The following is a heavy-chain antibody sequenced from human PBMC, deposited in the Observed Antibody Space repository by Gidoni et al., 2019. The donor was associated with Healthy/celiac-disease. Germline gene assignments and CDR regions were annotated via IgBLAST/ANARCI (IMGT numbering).Heavy chain of an antibody. CDR2: IYYSGST. CDR1: GGSISSYY. J-gene: IGHJ4*02. V-gene: IGHV4-59*01. D-gene: IGHD1-26*01. CDR3: ARVMGSWELLDY. Sequence: QVQLQESGPGLVKPSETLSLTCTVPGGSISSYYWSWIRQPPGKGLEWIGYIYYSGSTNYNPSLKSRVTISVDTSKNQFSLKLSSVTAADTAVYYCARVMGSWELLDYWGQGTLVTVSS.